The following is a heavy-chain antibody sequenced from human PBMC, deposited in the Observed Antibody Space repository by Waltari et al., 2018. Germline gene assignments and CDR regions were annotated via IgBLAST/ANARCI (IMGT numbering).Heavy chain of an antibody. D-gene: IGHD3-16*01. J-gene: IGHJ4*02. CDR2: VKPDGTTK. CDR3: GTLEDVAS. Sequence: EVQVVESGGGFVQPGESLTLSCRVSGFTFTAYWMHWVRQVPGKGLEWVSGVKPDGTTKNYADSVRGRCTISRDNARNTVHLQLNSLRVEDTAVYYCGTLEDVASWGRGALVTVSS. V-gene: IGHV3-74*01. CDR1: GFTFTAYW.